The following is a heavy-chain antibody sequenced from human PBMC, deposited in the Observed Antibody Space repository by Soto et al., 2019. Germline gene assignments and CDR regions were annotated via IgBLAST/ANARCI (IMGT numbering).Heavy chain of an antibody. D-gene: IGHD3-22*01. V-gene: IGHV4-61*01. J-gene: IGHJ4*02. CDR2: IYYSGTT. CDR1: GDSVSSGSYY. CDR3: ARTNSRGHWAAWY. Sequence: SETLSLTCSVSGDSVSSGSYYWAWIRQPPGKGLEWIGYIYYSGTTNYNPSLKSRVTISVDTSKNQFSLKLNSVTAADTAVYYCARTNSRGHWAAWYWGQGTLVTVSS.